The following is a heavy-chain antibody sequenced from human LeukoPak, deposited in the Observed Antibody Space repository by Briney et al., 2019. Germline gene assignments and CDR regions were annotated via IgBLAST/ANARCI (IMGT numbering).Heavy chain of an antibody. CDR1: GLTFRSYA. CDR2: ISYDGSNK. Sequence: PGGSLRPSCAAPGLTFRSYALHWFRKAPGKGLEWVPVISYDGSNKYYADSVKGRFTISRDNSKNTLYLQMNSLRAEDTAVYYCARDEGYYDSSGYYYYWGQGTLVTVSS. CDR3: ARDEGYYDSSGYYYY. D-gene: IGHD3-22*01. J-gene: IGHJ4*02. V-gene: IGHV3-30-3*01.